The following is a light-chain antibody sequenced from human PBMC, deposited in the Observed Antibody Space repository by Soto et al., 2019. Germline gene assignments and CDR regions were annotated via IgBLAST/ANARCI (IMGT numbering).Light chain of an antibody. V-gene: IGLV2-8*01. CDR2: EVN. Sequence: QSALTQPPSASGSPGQSVTISCTGTSSDVGVYNYVSWYQQHPGKAPKLMIYEVNKRPSGVPDRFSGSKSGNTASLTVSGLQAEDEADYYCSSSYAGSNNYVFGTGTKVTVL. CDR3: SSYAGSNNYV. J-gene: IGLJ1*01. CDR1: SSDVGVYNY.